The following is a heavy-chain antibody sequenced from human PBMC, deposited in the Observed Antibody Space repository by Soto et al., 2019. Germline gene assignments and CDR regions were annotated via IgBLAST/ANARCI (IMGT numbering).Heavy chain of an antibody. CDR2: IHSDGSST. Sequence: VQLVESGGGLVQPGESLRLSCAASGFTFSYYWMHWVRQAPGKGLVWVSRIHSDGSSTTYADSVKGRFTISRDNARNTVYLQMNSLRVEDTAVYYCARGDRGASDIWGQGTVVTVSS. CDR3: ARGDRGASDI. J-gene: IGHJ3*02. CDR1: GFTFSYYW. V-gene: IGHV3-74*01. D-gene: IGHD1-26*01.